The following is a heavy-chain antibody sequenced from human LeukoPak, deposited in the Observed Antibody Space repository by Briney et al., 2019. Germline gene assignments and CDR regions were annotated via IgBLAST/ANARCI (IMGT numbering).Heavy chain of an antibody. CDR1: GYPFSRYC. V-gene: IGHV3-7*01. J-gene: IGHJ4*02. Sequence: QPGGPLRLSCAASGYPFSRYCMTWARNPQGKGLGGVANTKQDGSERYYVESVKGRFTIFRDNAKNSLYLQMNSLRAEDTAVYYCARVLDSSSSRYQAFPYWGQGTLVTVSS. CDR2: TKQDGSER. CDR3: ARVLDSSSSRYQAFPY. D-gene: IGHD2-15*01.